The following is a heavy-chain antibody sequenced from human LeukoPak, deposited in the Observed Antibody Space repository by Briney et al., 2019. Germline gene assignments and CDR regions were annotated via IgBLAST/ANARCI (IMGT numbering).Heavy chain of an antibody. CDR1: GVTFSSYG. J-gene: IGHJ6*03. CDR2: IRYDGSNK. V-gene: IGHV3-30*02. Sequence: PGGSLRLSCAASGVTFSSYGMHWVRQAPGKGLEWVAFIRYDGSNKYYADSVKGRFTISRDNSKNTLYLQMNSLRAEDTAVYYCAKGQSGAYYYMDVWGKGTTVTVSS. D-gene: IGHD1-26*01. CDR3: AKGQSGAYYYMDV.